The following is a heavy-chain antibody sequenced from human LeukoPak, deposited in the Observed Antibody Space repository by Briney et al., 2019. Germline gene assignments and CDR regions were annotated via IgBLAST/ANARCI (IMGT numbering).Heavy chain of an antibody. CDR1: GGSMSRYY. J-gene: IGHJ6*04. V-gene: IGHV4-59*01. D-gene: IGHD3-9*01. CDR2: FYYSGSA. Sequence: SETLSLTCIVSGGSMSRYYWSWIRQPPGRGLEWIGYFYYSGSAHYNPSLMSRVTISVDMSENQFSLKLSSVTAADTAVYYCARYELLSSHHLYMDVWGKGTTVTVSS. CDR3: ARYELLSSHHLYMDV.